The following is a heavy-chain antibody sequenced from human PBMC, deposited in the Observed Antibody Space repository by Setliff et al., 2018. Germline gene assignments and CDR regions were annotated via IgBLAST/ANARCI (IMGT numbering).Heavy chain of an antibody. J-gene: IGHJ5*02. CDR2: VSYDGNVK. D-gene: IGHD3-9*01. V-gene: IGHV3-30*03. CDR1: GFTFSRFS. CDR3: ARVRGDLLADSYQPLDL. Sequence: GGSLSLSCAASGFTFSRFSLHWVRQAPGKGLEWVAVVSYDGNVKYYADSVKGRFTISKDNARNTLSLQMNSLRPDDAAVYYCARVRGDLLADSYQPLDLWGQGALVTVSS.